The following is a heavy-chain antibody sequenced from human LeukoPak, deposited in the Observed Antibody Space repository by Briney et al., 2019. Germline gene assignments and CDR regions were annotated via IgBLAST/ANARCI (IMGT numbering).Heavy chain of an antibody. Sequence: SETLSLTCTVSGGSISSSSYYWGWIRQPPGKGLEWIGSIYYSGSTYYNPSLKSRVTISVDTSKNQFSLKLSSVTAADTAVYYCARALYSYGYYYFDYWGQRTLVTVSS. J-gene: IGHJ4*02. V-gene: IGHV4-39*07. CDR3: ARALYSYGYYYFDY. D-gene: IGHD5-18*01. CDR1: GGSISSSSYY. CDR2: IYYSGST.